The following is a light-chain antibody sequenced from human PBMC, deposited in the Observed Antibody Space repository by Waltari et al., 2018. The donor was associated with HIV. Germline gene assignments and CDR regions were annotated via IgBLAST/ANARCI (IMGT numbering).Light chain of an antibody. Sequence: QSVLTQPPSASGTPGQRVTISCSGSSSNIGRNYVDWYQQLPGTAPKLLIYRNNRRPSGVPDRFSGSKSGTSASLAISGLRSEDEADYYCATWNDSLSGYVFGTGTKVTV. CDR3: ATWNDSLSGYV. J-gene: IGLJ1*01. V-gene: IGLV1-47*01. CDR1: SSNIGRNY. CDR2: RNN.